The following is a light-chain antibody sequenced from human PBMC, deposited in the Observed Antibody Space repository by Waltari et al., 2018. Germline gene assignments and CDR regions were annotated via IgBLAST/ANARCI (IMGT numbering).Light chain of an antibody. CDR2: RAS. V-gene: IGKV3-15*01. Sequence: EIVMTQSPATLSLSPGERATLSCRASKSVTNNLAWYQQKPGQAPRLLIYRASTRATSIPARISGSGSGTEFTLTISSLQSEDFAFYYCQQYNNWPLTFGGGTKVEIK. CDR3: QQYNNWPLT. J-gene: IGKJ4*01. CDR1: KSVTNN.